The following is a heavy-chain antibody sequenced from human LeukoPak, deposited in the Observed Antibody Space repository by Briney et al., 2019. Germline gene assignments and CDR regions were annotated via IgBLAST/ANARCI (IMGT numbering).Heavy chain of an antibody. D-gene: IGHD5-12*01. CDR1: GFTFSSYS. J-gene: IGHJ4*02. CDR3: ASEGSGHDYSVAY. V-gene: IGHV3-21*01. CDR2: ISSSSSYI. Sequence: PGGSLRLSCAASGFTFSSYSMNWVRQAPGKGLEWVSSISSSSSYIYYADSVKGRFTISRDNAKNSLYLQMNSLRAEDTAVYYCASEGSGHDYSVAYWGQGTLVTVSS.